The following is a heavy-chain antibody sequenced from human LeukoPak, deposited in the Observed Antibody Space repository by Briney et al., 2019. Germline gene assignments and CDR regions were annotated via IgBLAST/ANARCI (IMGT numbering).Heavy chain of an antibody. CDR3: ARESVTFSSGWSFDY. J-gene: IGHJ4*02. Sequence: SVRVSCKASGGTFSSYAISWVRQAPGQGLEWMGGIIPIFGTANYAQKFQGRVTITADESTSTAYMELSSLRSEDTAVYYCARESVTFSSGWSFDYWGQGTLVTVSS. CDR1: GGTFSSYA. D-gene: IGHD6-19*01. CDR2: IIPIFGTA. V-gene: IGHV1-69*13.